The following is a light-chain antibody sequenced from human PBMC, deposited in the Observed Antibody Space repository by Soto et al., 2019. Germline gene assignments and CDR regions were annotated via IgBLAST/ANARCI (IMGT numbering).Light chain of an antibody. CDR2: SAS. J-gene: IGKJ2*01. Sequence: ERVRTQSPATLSVSPGERATLSCRASQDININLAWYQQKAGQAPRLLIYSASTRAAGIPARFSGTGSETDFTLTIDSLQSEDFAVYYCQQYDNWPPSTFGQGT. CDR1: QDININ. CDR3: QQYDNWPPST. V-gene: IGKV3-15*01.